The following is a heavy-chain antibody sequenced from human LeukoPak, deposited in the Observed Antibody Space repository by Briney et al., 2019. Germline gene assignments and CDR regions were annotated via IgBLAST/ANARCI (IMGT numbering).Heavy chain of an antibody. CDR3: AAAGFDY. CDR2: ISPDGSAE. V-gene: IGHV3-7*01. Sequence: GGSLRLSCVASGFAFSSYWMSWVRQAPGKGLELVANISPDGSAEDYVDSVRGRFAISRDNAKKSLHLQMNSLRAEDTAVYYCAAAGFDYWGQGTLVTVSS. J-gene: IGHJ4*02. CDR1: GFAFSSYW.